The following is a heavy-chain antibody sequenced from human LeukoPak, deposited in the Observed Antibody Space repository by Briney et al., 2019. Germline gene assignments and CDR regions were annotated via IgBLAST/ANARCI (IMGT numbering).Heavy chain of an antibody. D-gene: IGHD6-13*01. V-gene: IGHV3-43D*03. CDR2: ISWDGGST. Sequence: GGSLRLSCAASGFTFDDYAMHWVRQAPGKGPEWVSLISWDGGSTHYTDSVKGRFTISRDNSKNSLYLQMNSLRAEDTALYHCAKDIRGSASWYGLDYWGQGTLVTVSS. J-gene: IGHJ4*02. CDR3: AKDIRGSASWYGLDY. CDR1: GFTFDDYA.